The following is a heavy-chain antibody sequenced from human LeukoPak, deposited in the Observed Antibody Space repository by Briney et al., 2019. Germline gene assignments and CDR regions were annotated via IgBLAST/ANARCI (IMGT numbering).Heavy chain of an antibody. D-gene: IGHD2-21*01. V-gene: IGHV3-48*01. J-gene: IGHJ4*02. CDR1: GFTFSSYR. Sequence: GGSLRLSCAASGFTFSSYRMNWVRQAPGKGLEWVSYISSSSSTIYYADSVKGRFTISRDNSKNTLYLHMNSLRAEDTAIYYCVRDNYSYRLDVWGQGTLVTVSS. CDR2: ISSSSSTI. CDR3: VRDNYSYRLDV.